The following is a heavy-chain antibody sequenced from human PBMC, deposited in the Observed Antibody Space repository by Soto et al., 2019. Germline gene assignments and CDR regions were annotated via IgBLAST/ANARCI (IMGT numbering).Heavy chain of an antibody. CDR2: IYYTGAA. D-gene: IGHD3-22*01. J-gene: IGHJ4*02. CDR1: GESIGTGAYY. Sequence: SETLSLTCSVSGESIGTGAYYWSWARQLPGKGLQWIGYIYYTGAAYYNPALKSRVTISLDTSANQFSLRLTSLTAADTAVYYCASGTFTTTSFDFWGQGRLVTVS. V-gene: IGHV4-31*03. CDR3: ASGTFTTTSFDF.